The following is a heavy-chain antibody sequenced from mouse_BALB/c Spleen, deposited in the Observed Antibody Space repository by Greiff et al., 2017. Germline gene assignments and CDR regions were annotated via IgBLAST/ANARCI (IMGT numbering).Heavy chain of an antibody. CDR2: ISSGGSYT. V-gene: IGHV5-6-4*01. CDR3: TRDQSYGGYFDY. D-gene: IGHD2-12*01. J-gene: IGHJ2*01. Sequence: EVQVVESGGGLVKPGGSLKLSCAASGFTFSSYTMSWVRQTPEKRLEWVATISSGGSYTYYPDSVKGRFTISRDNAKNTLYLQMSSLKSEDTAMYYCTRDQSYGGYFDYWGQGTTLTVSS. CDR1: GFTFSSYT.